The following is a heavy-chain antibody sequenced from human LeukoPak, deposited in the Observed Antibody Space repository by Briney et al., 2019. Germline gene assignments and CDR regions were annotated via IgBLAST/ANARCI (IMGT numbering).Heavy chain of an antibody. CDR2: INWNGGST. CDR3: ARNKYSSSWYGTFDY. J-gene: IGHJ4*02. CDR1: GFTFDDYG. D-gene: IGHD6-13*01. Sequence: PGGSLRLSCAASGFTFDDYGMSWVRQAPGKGLEWVSGINWNGGSTGYADSVKGRFTISRDNAKNPLYLQMNSLRAEDTALYYCARNKYSSSWYGTFDYWGQGTLVTVSS. V-gene: IGHV3-20*04.